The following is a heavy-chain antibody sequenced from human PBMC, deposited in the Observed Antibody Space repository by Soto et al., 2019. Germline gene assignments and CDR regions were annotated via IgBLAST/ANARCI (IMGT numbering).Heavy chain of an antibody. CDR3: ARDYSSSPQYNWFDP. CDR1: GFTFSSYA. CDR2: ISYDGSNK. Sequence: PGGSLRLSCAASGFTFSSYAMHWVRQAPGKGLEWVAVISYDGSNKYYADSVKGRFTISRDNSKNTLYLQMNSLRAEDTAVYYCARDYSSSPQYNWFDPWGQGTLVTVSS. J-gene: IGHJ5*02. D-gene: IGHD6-6*01. V-gene: IGHV3-30-3*01.